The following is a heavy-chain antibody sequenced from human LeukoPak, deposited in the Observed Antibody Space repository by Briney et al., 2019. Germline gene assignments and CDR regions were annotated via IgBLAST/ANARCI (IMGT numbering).Heavy chain of an antibody. CDR2: IKQDGSEK. CDR3: ARVRYSSSWYYFDY. CDR1: EFTFSSYW. J-gene: IGHJ4*02. Sequence: GGSLRLSCAASEFTFSSYWMSWVRQAPGKGLEWVANIKQDGSEKYYVDSVKGRFTISRDNAKNSLYLQMNSLRAEDTAVYYCARVRYSSSWYYFDYWGQGTLVTVSS. D-gene: IGHD6-13*01. V-gene: IGHV3-7*01.